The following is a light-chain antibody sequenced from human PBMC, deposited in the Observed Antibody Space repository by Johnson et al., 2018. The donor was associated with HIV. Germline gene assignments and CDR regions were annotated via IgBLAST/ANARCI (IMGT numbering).Light chain of an antibody. Sequence: QSVLTQPPSVSAAPGQRVTISCSGGRSNIGNNYVSWYQQFPGAAPKLLIYEDYKRPSGIPDRFSGSKSGASATLGITGLQTGDEADYYCGVWDASLSPHYVFGTGTTITVL. CDR3: GVWDASLSPHYV. CDR1: RSNIGNNY. CDR2: EDY. V-gene: IGLV1-51*02. J-gene: IGLJ1*01.